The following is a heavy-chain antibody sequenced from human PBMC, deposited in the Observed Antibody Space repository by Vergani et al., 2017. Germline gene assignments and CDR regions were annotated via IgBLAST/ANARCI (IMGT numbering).Heavy chain of an antibody. J-gene: IGHJ6*02. CDR2: IYYSGST. CDR3: AREGLGMDV. CDR1: GGSISSYY. D-gene: IGHD3-22*01. V-gene: IGHV4-59*01. Sequence: QVQLQESGPGLVKPSETLSLTCTVSGGSISSYYWSWIRQPPGKGLEWIGYIYYSGSTNYNPSLKSRVTISVDTSKNQFSLKLSSVTAADTAVYYCAREGLGMDVWGQGTTVTVSS.